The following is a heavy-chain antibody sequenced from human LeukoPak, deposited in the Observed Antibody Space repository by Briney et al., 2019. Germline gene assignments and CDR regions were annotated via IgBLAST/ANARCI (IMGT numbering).Heavy chain of an antibody. CDR1: GGSISSYY. CDR2: IYYSGST. CDR3: ALYRHVVVVQGWFDP. J-gene: IGHJ5*02. V-gene: IGHV4-59*12. Sequence: SETLSLTCTVSGGSISSYYWSWIRQPPGKGLEWIGYIYYSGSTNYNPSLKSRVTISVDTSKNQFSLKLSSVTAADTAVYYCALYRHVVVVQGWFDPWGQGTLVTVSS. D-gene: IGHD2-15*01.